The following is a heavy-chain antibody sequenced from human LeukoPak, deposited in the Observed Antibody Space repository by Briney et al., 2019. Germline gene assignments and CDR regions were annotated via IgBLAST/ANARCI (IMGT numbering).Heavy chain of an antibody. CDR2: IYYSGST. J-gene: IGHJ5*02. CDR3: AREISWIQLPKWFDP. CDR1: GGSISSSSYY. V-gene: IGHV4-39*07. D-gene: IGHD5-18*01. Sequence: PSETLSLTCTVSGGSISSSSYYWGWIRQPPGEGLEWIGSIYYSGSTYYNPSLKSRVTISVDTSKNQFSLKLSSVTAADTAVYYCAREISWIQLPKWFDPWGQGTLVTVSS.